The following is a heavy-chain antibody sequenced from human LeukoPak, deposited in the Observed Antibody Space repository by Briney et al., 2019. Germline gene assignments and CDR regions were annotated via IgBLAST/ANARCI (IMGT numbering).Heavy chain of an antibody. Sequence: PGGSLRLSCAASGFTFSSYAMSWVRQAPGKGLEWVSSISGSGGSIFYADSAKGRFAISRDNSKNTVYLQMNSLRAEDTAVYYCAKYGSGGYGGAYFDYWGQGALVTVSS. CDR1: GFTFSSYA. CDR2: ISGSGGSI. J-gene: IGHJ4*02. D-gene: IGHD1-26*01. V-gene: IGHV3-23*01. CDR3: AKYGSGGYGGAYFDY.